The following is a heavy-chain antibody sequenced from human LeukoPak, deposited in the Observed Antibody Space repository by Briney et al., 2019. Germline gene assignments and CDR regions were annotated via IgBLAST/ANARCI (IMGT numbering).Heavy chain of an antibody. CDR2: IWYDGSNK. V-gene: IGHV3-33*01. J-gene: IGHJ4*02. CDR1: GFTFSSYG. D-gene: IGHD2-15*01. Sequence: PGGSLRLSCAASGFTFSSYGMPWVRQAPGKGLEWVAVIWYDGSNKYYADSVKGRFTISRDNSKNTLYLQMNSLRAEDTAVYYCARDMMVAATGGNWGQGTLVTVSS. CDR3: ARDMMVAATGGN.